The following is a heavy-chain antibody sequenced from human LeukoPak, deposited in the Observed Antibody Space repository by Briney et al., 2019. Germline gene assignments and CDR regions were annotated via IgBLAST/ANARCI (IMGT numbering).Heavy chain of an antibody. D-gene: IGHD4-17*01. CDR1: GGSISSYY. CDR2: IYYSGST. V-gene: IGHV4-59*01. CDR3: ARENYGDYEENWFDP. J-gene: IGHJ5*02. Sequence: SETLSLTCTVSGGSISSYYWSWIRQPPGKGLEWIGYIYYSGSTNYNPSLKSRVTISVDTSKNQFSLKLSSVTAADTAVYYCARENYGDYEENWFDPWGQGTLVTVSS.